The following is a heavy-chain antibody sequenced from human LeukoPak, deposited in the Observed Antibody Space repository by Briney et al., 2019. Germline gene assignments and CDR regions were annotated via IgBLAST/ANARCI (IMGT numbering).Heavy chain of an antibody. CDR2: IRYDGSNT. CDR1: GFSFSDYD. V-gene: IGHV3-30*02. D-gene: IGHD6-19*01. Sequence: GGSLRLSCAASGFSFSDYDIHWVRLAPGKGLEWVTFIRYDGSNTYAESVKGRFTISSDNAKNSLYLQMNSLRAEDTALYYCAKDIGSVAVNAFDIWGQGTMVTVSS. J-gene: IGHJ3*02. CDR3: AKDIGSVAVNAFDI.